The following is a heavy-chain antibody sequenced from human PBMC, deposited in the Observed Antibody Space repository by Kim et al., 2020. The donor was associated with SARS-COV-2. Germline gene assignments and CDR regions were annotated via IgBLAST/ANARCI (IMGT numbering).Heavy chain of an antibody. CDR3: AKRTSVNKFFFDY. Sequence: YYADSVKGRFTISRDTSKNTLYLQMNSLRAEDTAVYYCAKRTSVNKFFFDYWGQGSLVTVSS. D-gene: IGHD3-3*01. J-gene: IGHJ4*02. V-gene: IGHV3-23*01.